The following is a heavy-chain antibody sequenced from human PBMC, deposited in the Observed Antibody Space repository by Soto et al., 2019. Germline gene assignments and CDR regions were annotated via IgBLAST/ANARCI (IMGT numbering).Heavy chain of an antibody. CDR2: SSNSGTFT. Sequence: VGSLRLSCEGSGFTFSDYYMSWIRQAPGRGLEWISYSSNSGTFTRYSDSVKGRFSISRDNTKNFLYLQMNSLRAEDTAVYYCARSGDNYNVLDYWGQGTPVTV. D-gene: IGHD3-10*02. CDR3: ARSGDNYNVLDY. J-gene: IGHJ4*02. V-gene: IGHV3-11*06. CDR1: GFTFSDYY.